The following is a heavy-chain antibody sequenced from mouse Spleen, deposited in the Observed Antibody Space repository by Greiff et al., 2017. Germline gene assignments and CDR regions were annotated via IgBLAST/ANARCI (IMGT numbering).Heavy chain of an antibody. CDR3: AGGTTVVAPMDY. CDR1: GYTFTSYW. Sequence: QVQLQQPGAELVKPGASVKMSCKASGYTFTSYWITWVKQRPGQGLEWIGDIYPGSGSTNYNEKFKSKATLTVDTSSSTAYMQLSSLTSEDSAVYYCAGGTTVVAPMDYWGQGTSVTVSS. J-gene: IGHJ4*01. D-gene: IGHD1-1*01. CDR2: IYPGSGST. V-gene: IGHV1-55*01.